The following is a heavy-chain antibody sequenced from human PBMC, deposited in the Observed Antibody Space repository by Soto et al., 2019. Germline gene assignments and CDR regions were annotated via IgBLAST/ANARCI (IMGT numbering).Heavy chain of an antibody. CDR1: GFTFSSYA. CDR2: ISGSGGST. V-gene: IGHV3-23*01. Sequence: PGGSLRLSCAASGFTFSSYAMSWVLQAPWKGLEWVSAISGSGGSTYYADSVKGRFTISRDNSKNTLYLQMNSLRAEDTAVYYCAKGAEGSSGWYGFGSKYYYYYYMDVWGKGTTVTVSS. D-gene: IGHD6-19*01. CDR3: AKGAEGSSGWYGFGSKYYYYYYMDV. J-gene: IGHJ6*03.